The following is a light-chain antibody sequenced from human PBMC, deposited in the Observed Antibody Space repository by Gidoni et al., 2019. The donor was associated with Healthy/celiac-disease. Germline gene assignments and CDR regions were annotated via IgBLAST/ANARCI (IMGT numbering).Light chain of an antibody. CDR3: QAWDSSTHVV. CDR1: KLGDKY. Sequence: SYELTQPPSVSVSPGQTASITCSGDKLGDKYACWYQQKPGKSPVLVIYQDSKRPSGIHERFSGSNSGNTATLTISGTQAMDEADYYCQAWDSSTHVVFGGGTKLTVL. V-gene: IGLV3-1*01. CDR2: QDS. J-gene: IGLJ2*01.